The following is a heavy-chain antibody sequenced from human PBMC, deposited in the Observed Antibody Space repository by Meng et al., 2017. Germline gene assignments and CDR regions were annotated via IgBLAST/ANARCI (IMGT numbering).Heavy chain of an antibody. CDR3: AHSKKTYYDFWSGYLGYYFDY. CDR2: IYWDDDK. V-gene: IGHV2-5*02. CDR1: GFSLSTSGVG. Sequence: NESCPTLVTPPQTLTLTCTFSGFSLSTSGVGVGWIRQPPGKALEWLALIYWDDDKRYSPSLKSRLTITKDTSKNQVVLTMTNMDPVDTATYYCAHSKKTYYDFWSGYLGYYFDYWGQGTLVTVSS. J-gene: IGHJ4*02. D-gene: IGHD3-3*01.